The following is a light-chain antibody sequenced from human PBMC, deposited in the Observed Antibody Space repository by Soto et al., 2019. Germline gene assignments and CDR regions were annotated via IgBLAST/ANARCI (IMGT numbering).Light chain of an antibody. V-gene: IGKV4-1*01. CDR3: QQYYSTPQT. Sequence: DIVMTQSPDSLAVSLGERATINCKSSQSVLYNSNNKNYLAWYQQKPGQPSKLLIYWASTRESGVPDRFSGSGSGTDFTLTISSLQAEDVAVYYCQQYYSTPQTFGQGTKLEIK. CDR2: WAS. CDR1: QSVLYNSNNKNY. J-gene: IGKJ2*01.